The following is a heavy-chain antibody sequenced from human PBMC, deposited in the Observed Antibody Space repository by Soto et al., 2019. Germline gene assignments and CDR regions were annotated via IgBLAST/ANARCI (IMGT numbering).Heavy chain of an antibody. D-gene: IGHD4-4*01. Sequence: QVQLVQSGAEVKKPGSSVKVSCKASGGTFSSYAISWVRQAPGQGLEWMGGIIPIFGTANYAQKFQGRVTISGDESTSTGYMELSSLGSEDTGGYYCARGYSNTPLDYWGQGTLVTVSS. V-gene: IGHV1-69*12. J-gene: IGHJ4*02. CDR1: GGTFSSYA. CDR3: ARGYSNTPLDY. CDR2: IIPIFGTA.